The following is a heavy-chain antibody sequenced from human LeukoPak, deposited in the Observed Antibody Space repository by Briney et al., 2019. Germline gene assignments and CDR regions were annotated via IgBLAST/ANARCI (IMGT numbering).Heavy chain of an antibody. CDR1: GFSFSSYG. D-gene: IGHD6-6*01. CDR3: ARDGYSSSSGIDY. V-gene: IGHV3-21*01. J-gene: IGHJ4*02. CDR2: ISSSSSYI. Sequence: GGSLRLSCATSGFSFSSYGMSWVRQAPGKGLEWVSSISSSSSYIYYADSVKGRFTISRDNADNSLYLQMNSLRAEDTAVYYCARDGYSSSSGIDYWGQGTLVTVSP.